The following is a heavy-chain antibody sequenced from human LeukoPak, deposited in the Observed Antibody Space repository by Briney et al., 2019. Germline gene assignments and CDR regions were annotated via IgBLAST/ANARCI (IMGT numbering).Heavy chain of an antibody. CDR1: GYTFTSYG. CDR3: ARDYRRYDFWSGYYFP. CDR2: ISAYNGNT. J-gene: IGHJ4*02. Sequence: ASVKVSCKASGYTFTSYGISWVRQAPGQGLEWMGWISAYNGNTNYAQKLQGRVTMTTDTSTSTAYMELRSLRSDDTAAYYCARDYRRYDFWSGYYFPWGQGTLVTVSS. V-gene: IGHV1-18*01. D-gene: IGHD3-3*01.